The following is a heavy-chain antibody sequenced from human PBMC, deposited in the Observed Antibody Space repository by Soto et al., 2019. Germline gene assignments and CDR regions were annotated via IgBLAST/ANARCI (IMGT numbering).Heavy chain of an antibody. Sequence: QLQESGPGLVKPSQTLSLTCTVSGASINNNDYYWSWIRQTPGKGLEWIGYVYYSGTTDYIPSLKSRLSMSIDKSQNQFTLKLNSVTAADTATYYCARLSYFYDKWYFDLWGRGTLVPVSS. CDR1: GASINNNDYY. D-gene: IGHD3-22*01. CDR2: VYYSGTT. CDR3: ARLSYFYDKWYFDL. J-gene: IGHJ2*01. V-gene: IGHV4-30-4*01.